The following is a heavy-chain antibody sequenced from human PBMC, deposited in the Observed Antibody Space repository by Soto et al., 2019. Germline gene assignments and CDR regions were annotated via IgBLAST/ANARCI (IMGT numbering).Heavy chain of an antibody. Sequence: GGSLRLSCAASGFTFSNAWMNWVRQAPGKGLEWVSYISSNSYTIYYADSVKGRFTISRDNAKNSLYLQMNSLRDEDTAVYYCARDQYYYDSSGYSLLDYWGQGTLVTVSS. V-gene: IGHV3-48*02. D-gene: IGHD3-22*01. CDR2: ISSNSYTI. CDR1: GFTFSNAW. J-gene: IGHJ4*02. CDR3: ARDQYYYDSSGYSLLDY.